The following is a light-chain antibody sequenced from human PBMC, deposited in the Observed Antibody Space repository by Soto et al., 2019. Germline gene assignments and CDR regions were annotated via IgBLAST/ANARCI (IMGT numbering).Light chain of an antibody. CDR1: EGVATN. Sequence: EIVMTHSPATLSVSPGERATLSCRASEGVATNLAWYQQTPGQAPRLLIYGASNRATGIPARFSGSGSGTEFTLTISSLQSEDFAVYYCQHYNNWPPDTFGQGTKVDIK. V-gene: IGKV3-15*01. J-gene: IGKJ2*01. CDR3: QHYNNWPPDT. CDR2: GAS.